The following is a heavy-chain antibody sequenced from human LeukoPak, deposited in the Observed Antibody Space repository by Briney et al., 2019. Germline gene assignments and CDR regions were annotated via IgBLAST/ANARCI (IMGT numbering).Heavy chain of an antibody. Sequence: GGSLRLSCAASGFTFSSYWMSWVRQAPGKGLEWVANIKQDGSEKYYVDSVKGRFTISRDNAKNSLYLQMNSLRAEDTAVYYCARGPPGDLYQLYYFDYWGREPWSPSPQ. CDR3: ARGPPGDLYQLYYFDY. J-gene: IGHJ4*02. V-gene: IGHV3-7*01. CDR2: IKQDGSEK. CDR1: GFTFSSYW. D-gene: IGHD2-2*01.